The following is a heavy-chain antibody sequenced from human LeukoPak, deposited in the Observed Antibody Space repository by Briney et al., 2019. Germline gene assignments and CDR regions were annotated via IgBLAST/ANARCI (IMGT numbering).Heavy chain of an antibody. J-gene: IGHJ6*03. Sequence: PSETLSLTCTVSGVSISSSSYYWGWIRQPPGKGLEWIGSIYYSGTTYYNPSLKSRVTISVDTSKNQFSLKLSSVTAADTAVYYCARRDIVVVPAARFRYYYYMDVWGKGTTVTVSS. CDR2: IYYSGTT. CDR1: GVSISSSSYY. D-gene: IGHD2-2*01. CDR3: ARRDIVVVPAARFRYYYYMDV. V-gene: IGHV4-39*01.